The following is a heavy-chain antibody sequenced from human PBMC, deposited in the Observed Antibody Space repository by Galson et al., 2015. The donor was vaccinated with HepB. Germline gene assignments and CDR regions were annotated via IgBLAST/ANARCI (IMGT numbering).Heavy chain of an antibody. CDR1: GSTFTSYG. D-gene: IGHD4-23*01. Sequence: SVKVSCKASGSTFTSYGISWVRQAPGQGLEWMGWISAYNGNTNYAQKLQGRVTMTTDTSTSTAYMELRSLRSDDTAVYYCARDRGTTVVTRYWYFDLWGRGTLVTVSS. J-gene: IGHJ2*01. CDR2: ISAYNGNT. CDR3: ARDRGTTVVTRYWYFDL. V-gene: IGHV1-18*01.